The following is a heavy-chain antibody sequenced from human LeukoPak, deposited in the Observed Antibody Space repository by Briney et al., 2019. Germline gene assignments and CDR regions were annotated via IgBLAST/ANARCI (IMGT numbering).Heavy chain of an antibody. Sequence: SETLSLTCTVSGGSISTYYWSWIRQPPGKGLEWIGSMYYSGSTNYKPSLKSRVTISVDTSKNQFSLRLSSVTAADTAVYYCARHAYYYDRSGSYEAFDIWGQGTMVTVSS. CDR1: GGSISTYY. CDR3: ARHAYYYDRSGSYEAFDI. CDR2: MYYSGST. J-gene: IGHJ3*02. V-gene: IGHV4-59*08. D-gene: IGHD3-22*01.